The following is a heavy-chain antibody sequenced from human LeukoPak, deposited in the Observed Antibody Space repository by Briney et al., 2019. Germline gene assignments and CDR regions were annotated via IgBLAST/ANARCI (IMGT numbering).Heavy chain of an antibody. Sequence: SETLSLTCAVYGESFSGYYWSWIRQPPGKGLEWIGEINHSGCTNYNPSLKSRVTISVDTSKNQFSLKLSSVTAADTAVYYCARAGSYYVRHFQHWGQGTLVTVSS. CDR2: INHSGCT. V-gene: IGHV4-34*01. D-gene: IGHD1-26*01. CDR1: GESFSGYY. J-gene: IGHJ1*01. CDR3: ARAGSYYVRHFQH.